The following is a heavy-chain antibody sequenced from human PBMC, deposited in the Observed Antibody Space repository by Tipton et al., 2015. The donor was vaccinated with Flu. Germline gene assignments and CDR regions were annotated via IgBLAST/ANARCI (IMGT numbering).Heavy chain of an antibody. V-gene: IGHV3-7*01. J-gene: IGHJ4*02. D-gene: IGHD6-19*01. CDR2: IKQDGSEK. CDR1: GFTFSSYW. Sequence: SLRLSCAASGFTFSSYWMSWVRQAPGKGLEWVANIKQDGSEKYYVDSVKGRFTISRDNAKNSLYLQMNSLRAEDTAVYYCAKVWGIAVAGTHDYWGQGTLVTVSS. CDR3: AKVWGIAVAGTHDY.